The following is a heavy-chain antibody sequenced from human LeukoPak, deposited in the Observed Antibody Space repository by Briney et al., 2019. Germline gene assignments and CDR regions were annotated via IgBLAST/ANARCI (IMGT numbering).Heavy chain of an antibody. V-gene: IGHV1-8*01. D-gene: IGHD2-21*02. CDR3: ARAIPFRYLLGGDYYERSSHGFDI. Sequence: ASVKVSCKASGYTFTRHDVNWVRQATGQGLEWMGWINPNSKNTGYAQKFQGRVTLTTDTSTSTAYMELSSLDSDDTAVYYCARAIPFRYLLGGDYYERSSHGFDIWGQGTMITVSS. J-gene: IGHJ3*02. CDR1: GYTFTRHD. CDR2: INPNSKNT.